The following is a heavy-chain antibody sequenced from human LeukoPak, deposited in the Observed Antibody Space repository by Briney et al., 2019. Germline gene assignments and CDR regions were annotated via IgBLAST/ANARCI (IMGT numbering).Heavy chain of an antibody. J-gene: IGHJ4*02. Sequence: PGGSLGLSXAASGFTFSSYAMSWVRQAPGKGLEWVSAISGSGGSTYYADSVKGRFTISRDNSKNTLYLQMNSLRAEDTAVYHCAKAGEMATISPFDYWDQGTLVTVSS. V-gene: IGHV3-23*01. D-gene: IGHD5-24*01. CDR3: AKAGEMATISPFDY. CDR2: ISGSGGST. CDR1: GFTFSSYA.